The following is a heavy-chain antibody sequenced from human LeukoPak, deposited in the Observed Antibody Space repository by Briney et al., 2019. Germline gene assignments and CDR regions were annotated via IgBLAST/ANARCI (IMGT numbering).Heavy chain of an antibody. J-gene: IGHJ4*02. V-gene: IGHV3-33*01. Sequence: PGRSLRLSCAASGFTFSRYGMHWVRQAPGKGLEWVAVIWYDGSNKYYADSVKGRFTISRDNSKNTLYLQMNSLRAEDTAVYYCARDRGDSSSLDYWGQGTLVTVSS. CDR3: ARDRGDSSSLDY. CDR1: GFTFSRYG. D-gene: IGHD6-6*01. CDR2: IWYDGSNK.